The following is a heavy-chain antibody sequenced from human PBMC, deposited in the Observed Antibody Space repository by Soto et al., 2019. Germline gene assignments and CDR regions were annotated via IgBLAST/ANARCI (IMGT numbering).Heavy chain of an antibody. D-gene: IGHD5-18*01. CDR3: ARLRRTAMDGSDPDY. CDR1: GFTFSGSA. Sequence: GGSLRLSCAASGFTFSGSAMRWVRQASGKGLEWVGRIRSKANSYATAYAASVKGRFTISRDDSKNTAYLQMNSLRAEDTAVYYCARLRRTAMDGSDPDYWGQGTLVTVSS. J-gene: IGHJ4*02. CDR2: IRSKANSYAT. V-gene: IGHV3-73*01.